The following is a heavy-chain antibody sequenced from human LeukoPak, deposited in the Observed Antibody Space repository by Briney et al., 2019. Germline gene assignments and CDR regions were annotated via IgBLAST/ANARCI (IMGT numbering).Heavy chain of an antibody. Sequence: SGPTLVKPTQTLTLTCTLSGFSLSTGGVGVGWIRQPPGKALEWLALIYWDDDKYYSPSLKFRLTITRDTSKNQVVLTMTNVDPVDTGTYFCAHYYGSGSYQNRYFDYWGQGALVTVSS. CDR1: GFSLSTGGVG. J-gene: IGHJ4*02. CDR2: IYWDDDK. CDR3: AHYYGSGSYQNRYFDY. V-gene: IGHV2-5*02. D-gene: IGHD3-10*01.